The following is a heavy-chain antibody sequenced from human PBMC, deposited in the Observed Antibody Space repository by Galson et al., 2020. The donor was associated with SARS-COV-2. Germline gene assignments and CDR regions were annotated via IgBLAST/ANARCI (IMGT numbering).Heavy chain of an antibody. CDR2: IFHTGST. Sequence: LETLSLTCGVSGGSISSSNWWSWVRQPPGKGLEWIGEIFHTGSTNFNPSLESRVTLLVDKSKNQFSLKLNSVTAADTAVYYCARVGLYWYLDLWGCGTLVTVS. CDR3: ARVGLYWYLDL. CDR1: GGSISSSNW. D-gene: IGHD1-26*01. J-gene: IGHJ2*01. V-gene: IGHV4-4*02.